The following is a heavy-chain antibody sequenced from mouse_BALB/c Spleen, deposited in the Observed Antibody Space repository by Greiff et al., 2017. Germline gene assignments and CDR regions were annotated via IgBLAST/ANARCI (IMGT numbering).Heavy chain of an antibody. J-gene: IGHJ1*01. V-gene: IGHV2-9*02. Sequence: VKLVESGPGLVAPSQSLSITCTVSGFSLTSYGVHWVRQPPGKGLEWLGVIWAGGSTNYNSALMSRLSISKDNSKSQVFLKMNSLQTDDTAMYYCARVDYGSSYVSWYFDVWGAGTTVTVSS. CDR3: ARVDYGSSYVSWYFDV. D-gene: IGHD1-1*01. CDR2: IWAGGST. CDR1: GFSLTSYG.